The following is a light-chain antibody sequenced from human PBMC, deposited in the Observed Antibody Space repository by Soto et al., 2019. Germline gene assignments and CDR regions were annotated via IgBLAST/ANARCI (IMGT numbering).Light chain of an antibody. J-gene: IGKJ4*01. Sequence: EIVLTQSPGALSLSPGERATLSCRASQSVSNSHSAWYQQKPGQAPRLLIYGASNRATGVSDRFSGSGSGTDFTLTITRLEPEDSAVYYCQQYDRSPLFGGGTKVVI. CDR3: QQYDRSPL. CDR1: QSVSNSH. CDR2: GAS. V-gene: IGKV3-20*01.